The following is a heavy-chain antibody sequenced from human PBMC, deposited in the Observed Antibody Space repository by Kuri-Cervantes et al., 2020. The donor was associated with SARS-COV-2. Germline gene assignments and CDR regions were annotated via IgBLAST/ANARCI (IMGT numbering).Heavy chain of an antibody. CDR3: VRVADQQQLRWFDP. J-gene: IGHJ5*02. Sequence: GSLRLSCDVSGYFSSAYYWGWIRQSPGKGLEWIGSLHHRGTTSYNPSLKSRVAISVDTSKNQFYLKLTSVTAADTAVYYCVRVADQQQLRWFDPWGHGNLVTVSS. CDR2: LHHRGTT. D-gene: IGHD6-13*01. CDR1: GYFSSAYY. V-gene: IGHV4-38-2*01.